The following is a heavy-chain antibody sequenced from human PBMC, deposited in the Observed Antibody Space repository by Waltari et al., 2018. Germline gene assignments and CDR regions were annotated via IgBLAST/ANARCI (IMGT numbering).Heavy chain of an antibody. V-gene: IGHV3-21*01. Sequence: EVQLVESGGGLVRPGGSLIRSCAASGFTFRPPAMTGVRQAPGEGLEWVSSISSTSSYIYYADSVKGRSTISRDNAKNSLYLQMNSLRAEDTAVYYCARVEENDAFDIWGQGTMVTVSS. CDR2: ISSTSSYI. J-gene: IGHJ3*02. CDR3: ARVEENDAFDI. CDR1: GFTFRPPA.